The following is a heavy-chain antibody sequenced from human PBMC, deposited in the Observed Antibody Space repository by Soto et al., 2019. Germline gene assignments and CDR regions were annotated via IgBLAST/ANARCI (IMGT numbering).Heavy chain of an antibody. CDR1: GGTFSSYA. J-gene: IGHJ3*02. CDR3: SSPRESSSQENAFDS. CDR2: IIPIFGTA. Sequence: QVQLVQSGAEVKKPGSSVKVSCKASGGTFSSYASSWVRQAPGQGLEWMGGIIPIFGTAKYAQKFQGRDTITDDKSTSTDYMELSSLRSEDTDVYYCSSPRESSSQENAFDSRGQGTMVTVSS. V-gene: IGHV1-69*06. D-gene: IGHD6-13*01.